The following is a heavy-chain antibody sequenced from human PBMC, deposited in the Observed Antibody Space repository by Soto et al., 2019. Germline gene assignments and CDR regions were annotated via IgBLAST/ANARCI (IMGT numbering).Heavy chain of an antibody. V-gene: IGHV1-69*02. CDR3: ARVSGTVAGTGPIDY. J-gene: IGHJ4*02. Sequence: ASVKVSCKASGGTFSSHTISWVRQAPGQGLEWMGRIIPILGIANYAQKFQGRVTITADKSTSTAYMELSSLRSEDTAVYYCARVSGTVAGTGPIDYWGQGNLVTVSS. CDR2: IIPILGIA. CDR1: GGTFSSHT. D-gene: IGHD6-19*01.